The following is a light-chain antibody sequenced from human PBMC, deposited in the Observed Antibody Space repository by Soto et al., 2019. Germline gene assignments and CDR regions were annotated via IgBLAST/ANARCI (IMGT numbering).Light chain of an antibody. CDR1: QSVSSSY. J-gene: IGKJ3*01. V-gene: IGKV3-20*01. CDR3: PQYGSSPIFT. Sequence: EIVLTQSPGTLSLSPGERATLSCRASQSVSSSYLAWYPQKPGQAPRLLIYCASSRATGIPDRFSGSGSGTDFTLTISRLEPEDFAVYYCPQYGSSPIFTFGPGTKVDIK. CDR2: CAS.